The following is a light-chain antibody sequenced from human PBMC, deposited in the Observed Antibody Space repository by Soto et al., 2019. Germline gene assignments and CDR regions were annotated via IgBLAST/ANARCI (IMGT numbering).Light chain of an antibody. V-gene: IGKV3-20*01. CDR3: QQYATSPLT. CDR2: GAS. J-gene: IGKJ4*01. CDR1: QSLSNNF. Sequence: EIVLTQSPGTLSLSPGDRAALSCGASQSLSNNFLAWYQQKPGQAPRLLISGASSRATGIPDRFSGSGSGTDFTLTITRVEPEDFAVYYCQQYATSPLTFGGGTKVDIK.